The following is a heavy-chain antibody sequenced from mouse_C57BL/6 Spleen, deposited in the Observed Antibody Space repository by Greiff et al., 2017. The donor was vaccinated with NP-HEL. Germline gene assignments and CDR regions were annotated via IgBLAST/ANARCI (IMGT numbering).Heavy chain of an antibody. J-gene: IGHJ4*01. CDR2: INPGSGGT. V-gene: IGHV1-54*01. Sequence: QVQLQQSGAELVRPGTSVKVSCKASGYAFTNYLIEWVKQRPGQGLEWIGVINPGSGGTNYNEKFKGKATLTADKSSSTAYMELRSLTSEDSAVYYCARSVFYYAMDYWGQGTSVTVSS. CDR1: GYAFTNYL. CDR3: ARSVFYYAMDY.